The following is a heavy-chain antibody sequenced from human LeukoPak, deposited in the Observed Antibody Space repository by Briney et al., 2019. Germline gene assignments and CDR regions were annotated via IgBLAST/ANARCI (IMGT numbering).Heavy chain of an antibody. CDR3: ARGQGSSWFNYAHFDY. CDR2: IYYSGST. CDR1: GGSISSYY. Sequence: SETLSLTCTVSGGSISSYYWSWIRQPPGKGLEWIGYIYYSGSTNYNPSLKSRVTISVDTSKNQFSLKLSSVTAADTAVYYCARGQGSSWFNYAHFDYWGRGTLVTVSS. J-gene: IGHJ4*02. V-gene: IGHV4-59*01. D-gene: IGHD6-13*01.